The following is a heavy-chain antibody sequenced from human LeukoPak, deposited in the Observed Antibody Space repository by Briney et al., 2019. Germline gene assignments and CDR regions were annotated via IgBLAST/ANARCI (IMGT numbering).Heavy chain of an antibody. V-gene: IGHV4-59*01. D-gene: IGHD5-18*01. CDR3: ARVVGGYSYGYDYYYGMDV. CDR2: IYYSGST. CDR1: GGSISSYY. J-gene: IGHJ6*02. Sequence: SETLSLTCTVSGGSISSYYWSWLRQPPGKGLEWIGYIYYSGSTNYNPSLKSRVTISVDTSKNQFSLKLSSVTAADTAVYYCARVVGGYSYGYDYYYGMDVWGQGTTVTVSS.